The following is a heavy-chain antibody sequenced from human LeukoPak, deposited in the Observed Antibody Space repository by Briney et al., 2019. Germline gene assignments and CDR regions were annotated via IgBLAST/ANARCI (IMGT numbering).Heavy chain of an antibody. V-gene: IGHV3-30-3*01. CDR2: ISYDGSNK. J-gene: IGHJ4*02. D-gene: IGHD3-22*01. CDR1: GFTFSSYA. Sequence: GGSLRLSCAASGFTFSSYAMHWVRQAPGKRLEWVAVISYDGSNKYYADSVKGRFTISRDNSKNTLYLQMNSLRAEDTAVYYCARGYDSSGYYLPNWGQGTLVTVSS. CDR3: ARGYDSSGYYLPN.